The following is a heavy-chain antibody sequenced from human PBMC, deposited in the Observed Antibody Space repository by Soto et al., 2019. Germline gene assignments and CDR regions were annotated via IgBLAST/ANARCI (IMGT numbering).Heavy chain of an antibody. V-gene: IGHV3-9*01. Sequence: GGSLRLSCAASGFTFDDYAMHWVRQAPGKGLEWVSGISWNSGSIGYADSVKGRFTISRDNSKNSLYLEMNSLRAEDTALYYCAKGSGYYDSSEDGFDIWGQGTMVTVSS. D-gene: IGHD3-22*01. CDR2: ISWNSGSI. CDR1: GFTFDDYA. J-gene: IGHJ3*02. CDR3: AKGSGYYDSSEDGFDI.